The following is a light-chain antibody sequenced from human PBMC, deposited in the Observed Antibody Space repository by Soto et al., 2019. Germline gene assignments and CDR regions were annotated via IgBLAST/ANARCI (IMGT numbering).Light chain of an antibody. Sequence: EIVMPQSPATLSVSPGERATLSCRASQSVSSNLAWYQQKPGQAPRLLIYGASTRATGIPARFSGSGSGTEFTLTISSLQSEDVAVYYCQLYNDWPRTFGQGTKVEIK. V-gene: IGKV3-15*01. CDR1: QSVSSN. CDR3: QLYNDWPRT. J-gene: IGKJ1*01. CDR2: GAS.